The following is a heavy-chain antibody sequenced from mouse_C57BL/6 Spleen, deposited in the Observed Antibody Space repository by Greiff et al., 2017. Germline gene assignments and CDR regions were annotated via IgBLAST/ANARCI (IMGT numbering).Heavy chain of an antibody. D-gene: IGHD1-1*01. V-gene: IGHV5-6*01. CDR1: GFTFSSYG. J-gene: IGHJ2*01. CDR2: ISSGGSYT. CDR3: ARQNYGSSYYYFDY. Sequence: EVQLVESGGDLVKPGGSLKLSCAASGFTFSSYGMSWVRQTPDKRLEWVATISSGGSYTYYPDSVKGRFTISRDNAKNTLYLQMSSLKSEDTAMYYCARQNYGSSYYYFDYWGQGTTLTVSS.